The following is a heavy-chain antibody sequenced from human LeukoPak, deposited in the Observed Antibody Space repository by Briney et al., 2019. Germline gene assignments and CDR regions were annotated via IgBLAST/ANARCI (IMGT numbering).Heavy chain of an antibody. J-gene: IGHJ4*02. V-gene: IGHV3-48*03. Sequence: PGGSLRLSCAASGFTFSTYEMIRVRQAPGKGLEWVAHIDNSANTIHYADSVKGRFTISRDNAKNLLYLQMNSLRAEDMAVYYCARPGDPTYYLDYWGQGTLVTVSS. D-gene: IGHD2-21*01. CDR1: GFTFSTYE. CDR2: IDNSANTI. CDR3: ARPGDPTYYLDY.